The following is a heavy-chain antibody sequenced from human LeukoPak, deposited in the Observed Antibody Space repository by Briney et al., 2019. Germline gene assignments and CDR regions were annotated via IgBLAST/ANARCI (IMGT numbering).Heavy chain of an antibody. V-gene: IGHV3-43*02. J-gene: IGHJ1*01. CDR2: ISGGGERT. CDR3: ATTPGEGSEYFQY. D-gene: IGHD3-10*01. CDR1: GFTFDDYA. Sequence: GGSLRLSCAASGFTFDDYAIDWVRQAPGKGLEWVSLISGGGERTYYTESVKGRFTISRDNNKNTLYLQMNSLRSEDTAFYFCATTPGEGSEYFQYWGQGTLVTVSS.